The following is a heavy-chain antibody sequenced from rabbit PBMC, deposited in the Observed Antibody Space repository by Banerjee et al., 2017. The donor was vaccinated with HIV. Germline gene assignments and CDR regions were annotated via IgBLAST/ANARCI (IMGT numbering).Heavy chain of an antibody. CDR3: ARGGGTYLYYGMAL. J-gene: IGHJ6*01. Sequence: QEQLEESGGDLVKPEGSLTLTCTASGFSLSNKYVMCWVRQAPGKGLEWIACIYGASSGSTYYASWAKGRFTISKTSSTAVTLQMTSLTAADTATYFCARGGGTYLYYGMALWGPGTLVTVS. V-gene: IGHV1S45*01. CDR1: GFSLSNKYV. D-gene: IGHD5-1*01. CDR2: IYGASSGST.